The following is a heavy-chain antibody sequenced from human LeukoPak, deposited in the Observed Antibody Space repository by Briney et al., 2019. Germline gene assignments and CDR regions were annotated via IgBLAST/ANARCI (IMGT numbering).Heavy chain of an antibody. CDR1: GFTFDDYA. V-gene: IGHV3-23*01. J-gene: IGHJ4*02. CDR2: ISGSGGST. Sequence: PGRSLRLSCAASGFTFDDYAMHWVRQAPGKGLEWVSAISGSGGSTYYADSVKGRFTISRDNSKNTLYLQMNSLRAEDTAVYYCAKFIGAVAGTYFDYWGQGTLVTVSS. CDR3: AKFIGAVAGTYFDY. D-gene: IGHD6-19*01.